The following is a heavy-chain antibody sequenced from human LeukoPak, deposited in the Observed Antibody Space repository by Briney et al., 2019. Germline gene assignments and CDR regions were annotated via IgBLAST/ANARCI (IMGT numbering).Heavy chain of an antibody. J-gene: IGHJ4*02. CDR2: ISPSGGEI. Sequence: GGSLRLSCAASGFTFSTFAMIWVRQPPGKGLEWVSSISPSGGEIHYADSVRGRFTISRDNSKSTLSLQMNSLRVEDTAIYYCATYRQVLLPFESWGQGTLVTVSS. CDR1: GFTFSTFA. CDR3: ATYRQVLLPFES. V-gene: IGHV3-23*01. D-gene: IGHD5-18*01.